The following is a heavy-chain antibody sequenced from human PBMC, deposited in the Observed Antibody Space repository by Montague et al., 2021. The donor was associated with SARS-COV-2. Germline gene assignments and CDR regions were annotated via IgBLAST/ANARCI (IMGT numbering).Heavy chain of an antibody. D-gene: IGHD2-21*01. V-gene: IGHV2-5*02. CDR1: GFSLSTTGVG. J-gene: IGHJ4*02. Sequence: PPLVKPTQTLTLTCTFSGFSLSTTGVGVGWIRQPPGKALEWLALIYWDDDERYSPSLKSRLTITKDTSKNQVVLTMTNVDPVDTATYYCAHRRNIVGNGGFDYWGQGTLVTVSS. CDR3: AHRRNIVGNGGFDY. CDR2: IYWDDDE.